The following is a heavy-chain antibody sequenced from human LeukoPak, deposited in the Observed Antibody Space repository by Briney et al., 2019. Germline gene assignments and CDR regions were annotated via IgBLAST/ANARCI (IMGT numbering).Heavy chain of an antibody. CDR2: INSDGSST. D-gene: IGHD4-17*01. Sequence: PGGTLTLSCAASGFTFSSYWMHWVRQAAGKGLVWVSRINSDGSSTSYADSVKGRFMISRAYAKNTPYLQMTMMRAEATAVYCCARVRDYGEAGDYWGQGSLVTVSS. J-gene: IGHJ4*02. CDR1: GFTFSSYW. CDR3: ARVRDYGEAGDY. V-gene: IGHV3-74*01.